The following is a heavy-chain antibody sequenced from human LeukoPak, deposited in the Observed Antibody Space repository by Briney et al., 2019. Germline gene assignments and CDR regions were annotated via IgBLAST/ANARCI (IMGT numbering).Heavy chain of an antibody. CDR2: ISYDGSNK. V-gene: IGHV3-30-3*01. CDR3: ARGSKQQLFRYYYGMDV. D-gene: IGHD6-13*01. Sequence: GRSLRLSCAASGFTFSSYAMHWVRQAPGKGLEWVAVISYDGSNKYYADSVKGRFTISRDNSKNTLYLQMNSLRAEDTAVYYCARGSKQQLFRYYYGMDVWGQGTTVTVSS. CDR1: GFTFSSYA. J-gene: IGHJ6*02.